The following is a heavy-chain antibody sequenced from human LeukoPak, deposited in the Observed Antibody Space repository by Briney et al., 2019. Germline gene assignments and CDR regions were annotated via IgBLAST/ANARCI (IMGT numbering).Heavy chain of an antibody. CDR2: ISSSTTYI. Sequence: PGGSLRLSCAASGFTFSSYVMNWVRQAPGKGLEWVSSISSSTTYIYYADSVKGRFTISRDNAKNSLYLQMNSLRAEDTAVYYCAKDLAPPDYYDSSGYFQHWGQGTLVTVSS. V-gene: IGHV3-21*01. CDR1: GFTFSSYV. CDR3: AKDLAPPDYYDSSGYFQH. J-gene: IGHJ1*01. D-gene: IGHD3-22*01.